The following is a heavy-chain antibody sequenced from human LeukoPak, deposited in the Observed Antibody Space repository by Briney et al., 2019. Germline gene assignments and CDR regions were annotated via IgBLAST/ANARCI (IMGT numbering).Heavy chain of an antibody. Sequence: SVKVSGEASGGTFSSYAISWVRQAPGQGLEWMGGIIPIFGTANYAQKFQGRVTISADKSTSTAYMELSSLRSEDTAVYYCAGEGGYYYGSGSPSDPWGQGTLVTVSS. CDR3: AGEGGYYYGSGSPSDP. CDR2: IIPIFGTA. CDR1: GGTFSSYA. J-gene: IGHJ5*02. V-gene: IGHV1-69*06. D-gene: IGHD3-10*01.